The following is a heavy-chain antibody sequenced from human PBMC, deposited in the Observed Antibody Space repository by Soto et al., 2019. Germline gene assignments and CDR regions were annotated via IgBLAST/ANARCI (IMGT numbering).Heavy chain of an antibody. Sequence: QVQLQESGPGLVKPSQTLSLTCTVSGGSISSGGYYWSWIRQHSGKGLEWIGYIYYSGSTYYNPSLTSRVTISVDTSKNQFSLKLSSVTAADTAVYYCARDQVRFGEFNYYYGMDVWGQGTTVTVSS. CDR2: IYYSGST. V-gene: IGHV4-31*03. CDR1: GGSISSGGYY. D-gene: IGHD3-10*01. CDR3: ARDQVRFGEFNYYYGMDV. J-gene: IGHJ6*02.